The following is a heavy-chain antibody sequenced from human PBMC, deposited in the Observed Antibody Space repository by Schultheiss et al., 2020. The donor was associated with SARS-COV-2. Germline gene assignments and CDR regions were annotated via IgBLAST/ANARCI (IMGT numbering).Heavy chain of an antibody. Sequence: GGSLRLSCAASGFTFSSYWMSWVRQAPGKGLEWVANIKQDGSEKYYVDSVKGRFTISRDNAKNSLYLQMNSLRAEDTAVYYCARGGLVFGSSSSGDNDYWGQGTLVTVSS. D-gene: IGHD6-6*01. CDR3: ARGGLVFGSSSSGDNDY. CDR1: GFTFSSYW. J-gene: IGHJ4*02. V-gene: IGHV3-7*03. CDR2: IKQDGSEK.